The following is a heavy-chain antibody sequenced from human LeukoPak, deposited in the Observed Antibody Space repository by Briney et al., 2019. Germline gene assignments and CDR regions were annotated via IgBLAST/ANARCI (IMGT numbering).Heavy chain of an antibody. CDR1: GYTFTSYD. D-gene: IGHD3-9*01. Sequence: GASVKVFCRASGYTFTSYDINWGRQATGQGLGWMGWINHNSGKTGYAEQFEGRVTMTKNTSICTAYLELSSLRSEDTAVYYCARRPPSYSHVLRYFVWSSQYYFDCWGQGTLVTVYS. CDR3: ARRPPSYSHVLRYFVWSSQYYFDC. CDR2: INHNSGKT. V-gene: IGHV1-8*01. J-gene: IGHJ4*02.